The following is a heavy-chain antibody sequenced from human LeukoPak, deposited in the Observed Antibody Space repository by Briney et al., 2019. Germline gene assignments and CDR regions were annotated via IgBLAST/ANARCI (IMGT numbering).Heavy chain of an antibody. J-gene: IGHJ4*02. CDR3: ARDFWNSTSGSRYFDWLLGVFDY. CDR2: IWYDGSNK. Sequence: GGSLRLSCAASGFTFSSYGMHWVRQAPGKGLEWVAVIWYDGSNKYYADSVKGRFTISRDNSKNTLYLQMNRLRAEDTAVYYCARDFWNSTSGSRYFDWLLGVFDYWGQGTLVTVSS. V-gene: IGHV3-33*01. CDR1: GFTFSSYG. D-gene: IGHD3-9*01.